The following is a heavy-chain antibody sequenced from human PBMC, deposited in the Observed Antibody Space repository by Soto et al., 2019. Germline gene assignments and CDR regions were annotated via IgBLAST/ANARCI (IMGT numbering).Heavy chain of an antibody. J-gene: IGHJ4*02. D-gene: IGHD3-10*01. CDR2: ISSNSRVI. CDR1: GFTFSNSN. V-gene: IGHV3-48*02. Sequence: GGSLRLSCAASGFTFSNSNMDWVRQAPGKGLEWISYISSNSRVIYYADSVKGRFTISRDNAKNSLFLQMSGLRDEDTAVYYCARESNMGDFWGQGTLVTVSS. CDR3: ARESNMGDF.